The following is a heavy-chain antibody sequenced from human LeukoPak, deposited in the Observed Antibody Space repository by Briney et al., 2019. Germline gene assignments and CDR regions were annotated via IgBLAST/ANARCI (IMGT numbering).Heavy chain of an antibody. CDR3: AIAAGWEQAY. D-gene: IGHD1-26*01. CDR2: INQDGSAT. Sequence: GGSLRLSCAASGFTFSTYWMSLVRQAPGKGLEWVANINQDGSATNYVDSAKGRFIVSRDNAKNSVFLQMSSLRAEDTAVYYCAIAAGWEQAYWGQGTLVTVSS. CDR1: GFTFSTYW. J-gene: IGHJ4*02. V-gene: IGHV3-7*01.